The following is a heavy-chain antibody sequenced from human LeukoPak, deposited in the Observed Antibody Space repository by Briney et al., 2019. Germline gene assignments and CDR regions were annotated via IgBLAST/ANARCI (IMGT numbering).Heavy chain of an antibody. D-gene: IGHD6-13*01. CDR1: GGSISSYY. Sequence: SETLSLTCTVSGGSISSYYWSWIRQPPGKGLEWIGYIYYSGSTNYNPSLKSRVTISVDTSKNQFSLKLSSVTAADTAVYYCARDGYSSSWDYWGQGTLVTVSS. J-gene: IGHJ4*02. CDR3: ARDGYSSSWDY. CDR2: IYYSGST. V-gene: IGHV4-59*12.